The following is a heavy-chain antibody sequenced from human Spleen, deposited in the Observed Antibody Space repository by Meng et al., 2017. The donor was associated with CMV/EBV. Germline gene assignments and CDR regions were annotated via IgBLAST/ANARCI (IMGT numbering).Heavy chain of an antibody. CDR2: IKSKTDGGTT. D-gene: IGHD2-2*01. J-gene: IGHJ4*02. CDR3: TTDSDRGYCSSTSCYFDY. CDR1: GFTFSNAW. V-gene: IGHV3-15*01. Sequence: LSLTCAASGFTFSNAWMSWVRQAPGKGLEWVGRIKSKTDGGTTDYAAPVKGRFTISRDDSKNTLYLQMNSLKTEDTAVYYCTTDSDRGYCSSTSCYFDYWGQGTLVTVSS.